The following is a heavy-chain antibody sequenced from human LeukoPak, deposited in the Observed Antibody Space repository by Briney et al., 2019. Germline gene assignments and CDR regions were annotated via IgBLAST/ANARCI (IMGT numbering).Heavy chain of an antibody. Sequence: GGSLRLSCAASGFPVSTNYMSWVRQAPGKGLEWVSVIYSGGSTYYADSVKGRFSFSRDNSKNTLYLQMNSLRGEDTAVYYCAREHSPEYNSSAGYFRAWGQASWSPSPQ. CDR1: GFPVSTNY. CDR3: AREHSPEYNSSAGYFRA. J-gene: IGHJ1*01. V-gene: IGHV3-66*01. CDR2: IYSGGST. D-gene: IGHD6-6*01.